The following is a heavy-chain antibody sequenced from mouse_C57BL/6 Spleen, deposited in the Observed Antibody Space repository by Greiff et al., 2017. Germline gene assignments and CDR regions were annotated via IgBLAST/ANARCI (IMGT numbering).Heavy chain of an antibody. V-gene: IGHV1-53*01. J-gene: IGHJ2*01. CDR1: GYTFTSYW. D-gene: IGHD2-4*01. Sequence: QVQLQQPGTELVQPGASVKLSCTASGYTFTSYWMHWVMQTPGQGLEWIGNINPSDGGTNYHEKLKSLATLTVDKSTSTDYKQLSSLTSDDSAVYYCARHYDYNGDYFDDWGQGTTLTVSS. CDR2: INPSDGGT. CDR3: ARHYDYNGDYFDD.